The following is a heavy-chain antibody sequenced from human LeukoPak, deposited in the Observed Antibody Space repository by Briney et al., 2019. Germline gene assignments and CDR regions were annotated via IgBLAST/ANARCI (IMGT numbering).Heavy chain of an antibody. J-gene: IGHJ4*02. CDR1: GGSISSGSYY. CDR2: IYYSGST. CDR3: ASYGSGRDNFDY. V-gene: IGHV4-39*01. Sequence: PSETLSLTCTVSGGSISSGSYYWGWIRQPPGKGLEWIGSIYYSGSTYYNPSLKSRVTISVDTSKNQFSLKLSSVTAADTAVYYCASYGSGRDNFDYWGQGTLVTVSS. D-gene: IGHD3-10*01.